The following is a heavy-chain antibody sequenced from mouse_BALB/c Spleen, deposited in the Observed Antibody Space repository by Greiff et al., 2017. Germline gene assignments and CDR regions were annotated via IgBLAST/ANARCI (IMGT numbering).Heavy chain of an antibody. CDR3: ARPLVGYYYAMDY. V-gene: IGHV2-6-7*01. D-gene: IGHD1-1*01. CDR2: IWGDGST. CDR1: GFSLTGYG. Sequence: VKLMESGPGLVAPSQSLSITCTVSGFSLTGYGVNWVRQPPGKGLEWLGMIWGDGSTDYNSALKSRLSISKDNSKSQVFLKMNSLQTDDTARYYCARPLVGYYYAMDYWGQGTSVTVSS. J-gene: IGHJ4*01.